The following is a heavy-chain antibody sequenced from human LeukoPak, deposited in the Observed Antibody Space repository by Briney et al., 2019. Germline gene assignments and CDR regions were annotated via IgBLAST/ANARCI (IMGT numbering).Heavy chain of an antibody. Sequence: ESLKISCKGSGYSFTCYWISRVRQMPGKGLEWMGIIYPGDSDTRYSPSFQGQVTISADKSISTAYLQWSSLKASDTAMYYCASRSNSGYEFFDYWGQGTLVTVSS. V-gene: IGHV5-51*01. J-gene: IGHJ4*02. D-gene: IGHD5-12*01. CDR3: ASRSNSGYEFFDY. CDR1: GYSFTCYW. CDR2: IYPGDSDT.